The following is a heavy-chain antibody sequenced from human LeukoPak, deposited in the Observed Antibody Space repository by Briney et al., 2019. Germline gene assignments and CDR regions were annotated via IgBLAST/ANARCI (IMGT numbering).Heavy chain of an antibody. CDR2: VSGDGDDT. CDR1: GLMFNSFA. D-gene: IGHD6-19*01. CDR3: AKLGKWLTLGYFEQ. Sequence: VGSPRLSCAASGLMFNSFAISWVCQAPGSRQEWVSIVSGDGDDTYYAQSVKGRLTISRDNSKKTLHLQLSSLLAEETAVYYCAKLGKWLTLGYFEQWGQGTLVTVSS. V-gene: IGHV3-23*01. J-gene: IGHJ1*01.